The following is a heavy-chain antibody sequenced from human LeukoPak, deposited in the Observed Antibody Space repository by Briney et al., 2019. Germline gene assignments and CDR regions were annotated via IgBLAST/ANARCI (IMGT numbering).Heavy chain of an antibody. Sequence: PSETLSLTCAVYGGSFSGYYWSWIRQPPGKGLEWIGEINHSGSTNYNPSLKSRVTISVDTSKNQFSLKLRSVTAADTAVYYCARGDLKSDWFDPWGQGTLVIVST. J-gene: IGHJ5*02. CDR1: GGSFSGYY. CDR3: ARGDLKSDWFDP. CDR2: INHSGST. V-gene: IGHV4-34*01. D-gene: IGHD3-3*01.